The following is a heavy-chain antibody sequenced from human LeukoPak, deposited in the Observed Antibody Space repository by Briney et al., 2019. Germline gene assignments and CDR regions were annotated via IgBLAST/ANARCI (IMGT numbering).Heavy chain of an antibody. D-gene: IGHD3-22*01. Sequence: GASVKVSCKASGYTFTGYYMHWVRQAPGQGLEWMGLINPNSGGTNYAQKFQGRVTMTRDTSISTAYMELSRLRFDDTAVYYCARDLIFSSGYYYEPEYFQHWGQGTLVTVSS. CDR3: ARDLIFSSGYYYEPEYFQH. CDR2: INPNSGGT. CDR1: GYTFTGYY. J-gene: IGHJ1*01. V-gene: IGHV1-2*02.